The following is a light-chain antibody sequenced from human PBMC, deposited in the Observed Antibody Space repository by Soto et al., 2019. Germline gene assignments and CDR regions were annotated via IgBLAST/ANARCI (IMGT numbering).Light chain of an antibody. CDR1: SYNVGKNL. CDR2: EVS. J-gene: IGLJ2*01. V-gene: IGLV2-14*01. Sequence: QTVVTQPPSASGTPGQRVTISCSGGSYNVGKNLVYWYQQRPGTAPKLIIFEVSNRPSGISSRFSGSKSGNTASLTISGLQAEDEADYYCASYTSSSTSVIFGRGTKLTVL. CDR3: ASYTSSSTSVI.